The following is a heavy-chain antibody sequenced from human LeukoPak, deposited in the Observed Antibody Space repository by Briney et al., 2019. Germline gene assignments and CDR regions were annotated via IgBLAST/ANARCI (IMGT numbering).Heavy chain of an antibody. D-gene: IGHD6-13*01. CDR3: ARGPLYSSSVYYFDY. CDR2: ITGSGGST. J-gene: IGHJ4*02. V-gene: IGHV3-23*01. CDR1: GFTFSSYG. Sequence: GGSLRLSCAASGFTFSSYGTSWVRQAPGKGLEWVSAITGSGGSTYYADSVKGRFTISRDNSKNTLYLQINSLRVEDTAVYYCARGPLYSSSVYYFDYWGQGTLVTVSS.